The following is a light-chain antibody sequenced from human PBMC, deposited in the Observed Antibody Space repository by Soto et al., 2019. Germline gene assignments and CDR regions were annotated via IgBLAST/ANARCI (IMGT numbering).Light chain of an antibody. Sequence: QAVVTQEPSLTVSPGGTVTLTCSSNTGAVTTAYYPNWFQRKPGQAPSALIYSTTKRHAWTPARFSGSLLGAKAALTLSDVQPDDEDEYGCLVYYRDVVVFGGGTKLTVL. CDR1: TGAVTTAYY. J-gene: IGLJ2*01. CDR2: STT. CDR3: LVYYRDVVV. V-gene: IGLV7-43*01.